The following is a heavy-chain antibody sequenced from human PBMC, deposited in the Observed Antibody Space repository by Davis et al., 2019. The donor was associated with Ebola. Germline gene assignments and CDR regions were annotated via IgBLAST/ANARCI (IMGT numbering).Heavy chain of an antibody. V-gene: IGHV3-21*01. J-gene: IGHJ4*02. CDR3: AKGYDFWSGYPYDY. D-gene: IGHD3-3*01. CDR2: ISSSSSYI. CDR1: GFTFSSYS. Sequence: GESLKISCAASGFTFSSYSMNWVRQAPGKGLEWVSSISSSSSYIYYADSVKGRFTISRDNAKNSLYLQMNSLRAEDTAVYYCAKGYDFWSGYPYDYWGQGTLVTVSS.